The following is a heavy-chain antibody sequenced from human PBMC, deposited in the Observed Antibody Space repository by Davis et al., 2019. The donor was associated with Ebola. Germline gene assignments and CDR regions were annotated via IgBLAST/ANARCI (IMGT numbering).Heavy chain of an antibody. Sequence: GESLKISCAASGFTFSTYAMSWVRQAPGKGLEWVSTIGTSGDPYYANSVRGRLTISRDNFKKTVYLQMDSLRADDTAVYYCATRDTSSNCFGFCPWGQGTLVTVSS. D-gene: IGHD6-13*01. J-gene: IGHJ5*02. V-gene: IGHV3-23*01. CDR1: GFTFSTYA. CDR3: ATRDTSSNCFGFCP. CDR2: IGTSGDP.